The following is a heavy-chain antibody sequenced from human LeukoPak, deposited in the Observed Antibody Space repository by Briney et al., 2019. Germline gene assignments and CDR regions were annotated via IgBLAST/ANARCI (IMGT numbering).Heavy chain of an antibody. CDR1: GFSFSSYG. CDR3: AKESSGWYKYYFDY. CDR2: IRYDGSNK. V-gene: IGHV3-30*02. D-gene: IGHD6-19*01. J-gene: IGHJ4*02. Sequence: PGGSLRLSCAASGFSFSSYGMHWVRQVPGKGMEWVAFIRYDGSNKYYADSVKGRFTISRDNFKNTLYLQMNSLRAEDTAVYYCAKESSGWYKYYFDYWGQGTLVTVSS.